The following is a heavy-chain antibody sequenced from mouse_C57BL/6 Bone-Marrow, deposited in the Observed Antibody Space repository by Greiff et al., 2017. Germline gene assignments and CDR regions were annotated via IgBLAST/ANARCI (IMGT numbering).Heavy chain of an antibody. Sequence: QVHVKQPGAELVKPGASVKMSCKASGYTFTSYWITWVKQRPGQGLEWIGDIYPGSGSTNYNEKFKSKATLTVDTSSSTAYMQLSSLTSEDSAVYYCARCFYGYYFDYWGQGTTLTVSS. CDR3: ARCFYGYYFDY. J-gene: IGHJ2*01. CDR1: GYTFTSYW. CDR2: IYPGSGST. V-gene: IGHV1-55*01. D-gene: IGHD1-1*02.